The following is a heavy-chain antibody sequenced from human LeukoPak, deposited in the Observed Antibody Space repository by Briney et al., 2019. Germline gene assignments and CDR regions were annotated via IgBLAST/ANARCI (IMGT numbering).Heavy chain of an antibody. J-gene: IGHJ4*02. CDR2: ISGSGKTI. CDR3: ARQDYGDFDY. D-gene: IGHD4-17*01. V-gene: IGHV3-48*03. Sequence: PGGSLRVSCAASGFSFSSYEMNWVRQAPGKGLEWVSYISGSGKTIYYADSVKGRFTVSRDNARNSLYLQMNSLRAEDTAVYYCARQDYGDFDYWGQGTLVTVSS. CDR1: GFSFSSYE.